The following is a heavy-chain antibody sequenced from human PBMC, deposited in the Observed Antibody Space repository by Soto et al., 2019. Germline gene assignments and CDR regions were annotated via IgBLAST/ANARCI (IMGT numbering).Heavy chain of an antibody. CDR2: IDYTGNT. V-gene: IGHV4-31*03. CDR3: ARDLGSTQWCFDQ. J-gene: IGHJ4*02. CDR1: GGSVKSGGYY. Sequence: LSLTCSVSGGSVKSGGYYWSWIRQHPGKGPEWIGYIDYTGNTYFNPSLESRLTMSLDTPKNQFSLKLTSVTAADAAVYFCARDLGSTQWCFDQWGPGVLVTVSS. D-gene: IGHD2-15*01.